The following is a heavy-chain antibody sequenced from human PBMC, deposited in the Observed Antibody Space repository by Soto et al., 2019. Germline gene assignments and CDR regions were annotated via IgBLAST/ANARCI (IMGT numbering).Heavy chain of an antibody. Sequence: SVKVSCKASGDTSSNSGVSWVRQAPGQGLEWMGGILPVFGTTTYARNFQGRITITADKSTSTVYMELTSLRSDDTATYYCARDPDEVVGTDYHYYGMDVWDQGATVTVSS. CDR2: ILPVFGTT. CDR1: GDTSSNSG. J-gene: IGHJ6*02. D-gene: IGHD1-26*01. CDR3: ARDPDEVVGTDYHYYGMDV. V-gene: IGHV1-69*06.